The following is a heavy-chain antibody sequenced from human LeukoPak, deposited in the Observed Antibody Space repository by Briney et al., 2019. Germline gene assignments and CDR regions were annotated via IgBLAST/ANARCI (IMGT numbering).Heavy chain of an antibody. CDR1: GGSISSYH. J-gene: IGHJ6*02. V-gene: IGHV4-59*08. Sequence: SETLSLTCTVSGGSISSYHWSWIRQPPGKGLEWIGYIYYSGSTNYNPSLKSRVTISVDTSKNQFSLKLSSVTAADTAVYYCARHGQTESSHPRGGYGMDVWGQGTTVTVSS. CDR3: ARHGQTESSHPRGGYGMDV. D-gene: IGHD3-10*01. CDR2: IYYSGST.